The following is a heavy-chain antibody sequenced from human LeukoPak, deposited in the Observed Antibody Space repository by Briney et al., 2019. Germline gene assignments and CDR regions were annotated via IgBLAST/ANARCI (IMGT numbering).Heavy chain of an antibody. D-gene: IGHD4-17*01. CDR3: ARDTPRYGSSYYYYYGMDV. CDR2: INPSGGST. CDR1: GYTFTSYY. V-gene: IGHV1-46*01. J-gene: IGHJ6*02. Sequence: GASVKVSCKASGYTFTSYYMHWVRQAPGQGLEWMGIINPSGGSTSYAQKFQGRVTMTRDTSTSTVYMELSGLRSEDTAVYYCARDTPRYGSSYYYYYGMDVWGQGTTVTVSS.